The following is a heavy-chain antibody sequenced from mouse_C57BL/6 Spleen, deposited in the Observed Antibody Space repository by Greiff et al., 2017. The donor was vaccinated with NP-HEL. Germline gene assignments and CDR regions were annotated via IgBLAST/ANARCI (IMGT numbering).Heavy chain of an antibody. Sequence: EVMLVESGGDLVKPGGSLKLSCAASGFTFSSYGMSWVRQTPDKRLEWVATISSGGSYTYYPDSVKGRFTISRDNAKNTLYLQMSSLKSEDTAMYYCARHPHYYGSSYDYFDYWGQGTTLTVSS. CDR1: GFTFSSYG. CDR2: ISSGGSYT. J-gene: IGHJ2*01. D-gene: IGHD1-1*01. CDR3: ARHPHYYGSSYDYFDY. V-gene: IGHV5-6*02.